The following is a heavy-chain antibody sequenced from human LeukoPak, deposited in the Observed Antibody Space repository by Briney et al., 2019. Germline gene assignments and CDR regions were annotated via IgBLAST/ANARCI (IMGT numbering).Heavy chain of an antibody. D-gene: IGHD3-3*01. CDR3: AKDSSRSTIFGVVIIPFDY. J-gene: IGHJ4*02. CDR2: ISGSGGST. V-gene: IGHV3-23*01. CDR1: GFTFSSYA. Sequence: GGSLRLPCAASGFTFSSYAMSWVRQAPGKGLEWVSAISGSGGSTYYADSVKGRFTISRDNSKNTLYLQMNSLRAEGTAVYYCAKDSSRSTIFGVVIIPFDYWGQGTLVTVSS.